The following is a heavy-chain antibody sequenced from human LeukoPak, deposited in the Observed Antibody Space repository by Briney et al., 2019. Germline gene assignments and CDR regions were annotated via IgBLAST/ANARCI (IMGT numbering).Heavy chain of an antibody. V-gene: IGHV1-46*01. J-gene: IGHJ5*02. CDR1: GYTFTSYG. Sequence: ASVKVSCKASGYTFTSYGISWVRQAPGQGLEWMGIINPSGGSTSYAQKFQGRVTMTRDTSTSTVYMELSSLRSEDTAVYYCARAPPPSGWYRIYRFWFDPWGQGTLVTVSS. CDR2: INPSGGST. CDR3: ARAPPPSGWYRIYRFWFDP. D-gene: IGHD6-19*01.